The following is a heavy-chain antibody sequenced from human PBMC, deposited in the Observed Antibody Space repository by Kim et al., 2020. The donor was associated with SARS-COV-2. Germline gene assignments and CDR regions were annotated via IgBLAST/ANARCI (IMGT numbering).Heavy chain of an antibody. J-gene: IGHJ6*02. Sequence: YSPSRKRRVTISVDTSKNQFSLKLSSVTAADTAVYYCARDTAPLYGMDVWGQGTTVTVSS. CDR3: ARDTAPLYGMDV. V-gene: IGHV4-59*01.